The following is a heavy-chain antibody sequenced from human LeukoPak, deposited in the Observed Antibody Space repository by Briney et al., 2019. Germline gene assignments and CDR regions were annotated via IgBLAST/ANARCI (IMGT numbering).Heavy chain of an antibody. CDR2: ISYDGSNK. D-gene: IGHD3-16*01. V-gene: IGHV3-30-3*01. CDR1: GFTFSSYA. J-gene: IGHJ3*02. Sequence: GGSLRLSCAASGFTFSSYAMHWVRQAPGKGLEWVAVISYDGSNKYYADSVKGRFTISRDNSKNTLYLQMNSLRADDTGVYYCAKENMPFGPSVDNRVGGAFDIWGQGTRVTVSS. CDR3: AKENMPFGPSVDNRVGGAFDI.